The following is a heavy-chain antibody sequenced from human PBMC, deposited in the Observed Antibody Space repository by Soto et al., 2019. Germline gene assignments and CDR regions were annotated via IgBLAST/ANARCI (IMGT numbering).Heavy chain of an antibody. D-gene: IGHD7-27*01. CDR2: ISGSGVNT. CDR3: PKDFPKDWGKDHNSVMDV. J-gene: IGHJ6*04. V-gene: IGHV3-23*01. CDR1: GFIFSNYA. Sequence: GGSLRLSCAASGFIFSNYAMSWVRQAPGKGPEWVSSISGSGVNTFYADSVKGRFTISRDNSKNMLYLQMSSLRAEDTALYYCPKDFPKDWGKDHNSVMDVGGKGTTVTVSS.